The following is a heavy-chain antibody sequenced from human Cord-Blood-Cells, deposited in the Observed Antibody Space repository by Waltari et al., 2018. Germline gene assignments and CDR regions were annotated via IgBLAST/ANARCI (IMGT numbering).Heavy chain of an antibody. D-gene: IGHD1-26*01. CDR2: IYSGGST. CDR1: GFTVSRNY. Sequence: EVQLVESGGGLIQPGGSLSLSCAASGFTVSRNYMSWVRQAPGKGLEWVSVIYSGGSTYYADSVKGRFTISRDNSKNTLYLQMNSLRAEDTAVYYCAREFYSGSYYFDYWGQGTLVTVSS. J-gene: IGHJ4*02. V-gene: IGHV3-53*01. CDR3: AREFYSGSYYFDY.